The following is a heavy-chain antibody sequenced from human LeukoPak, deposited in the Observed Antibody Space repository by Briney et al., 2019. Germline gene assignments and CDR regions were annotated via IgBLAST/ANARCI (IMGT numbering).Heavy chain of an antibody. CDR1: GFTFSSYA. CDR3: AKEDKPEYYYDSSGYDY. CDR2: IRGSGGST. J-gene: IGHJ4*02. V-gene: IGHV3-23*01. Sequence: GGSLRLSCAASGFTFSSYAMSWVRQAPGKGLEWVSAIRGSGGSTYYADSVKGRFTISRDNSKNTLYLQMNSLRAEDTAVYHCAKEDKPEYYYDSSGYDYWGQGTLVTVSS. D-gene: IGHD3-22*01.